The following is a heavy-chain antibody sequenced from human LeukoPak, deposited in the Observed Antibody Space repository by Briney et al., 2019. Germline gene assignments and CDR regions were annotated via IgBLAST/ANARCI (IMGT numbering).Heavy chain of an antibody. CDR1: GGSISTYY. Sequence: SETLSLTCTVAGGSISTYYWSWIRQPPGKGLEWIAFVYQSGTTSYNPSLKSRVTISAGTSKNQFSMRVRSVTAADTAVYYCARHGGSLGYFDNWGQGTLVTVSS. V-gene: IGHV4-59*08. CDR2: VYQSGTT. D-gene: IGHD1-26*01. J-gene: IGHJ4*02. CDR3: ARHGGSLGYFDN.